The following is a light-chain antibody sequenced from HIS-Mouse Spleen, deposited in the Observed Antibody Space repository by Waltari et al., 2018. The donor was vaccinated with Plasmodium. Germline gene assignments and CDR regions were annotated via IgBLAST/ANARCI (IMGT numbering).Light chain of an antibody. J-gene: IGKJ3*01. Sequence: EIVMTQSPATLSVSPGERATLSCRASQSVSSNLAWYQQKPGHAPRRLIYGASTRANGIPARFSGSGSGTECTLTISSLQSEDFAVYYCQQYNNWSFTFGPGTKVDIK. CDR1: QSVSSN. CDR3: QQYNNWSFT. V-gene: IGKV3-15*01. CDR2: GAS.